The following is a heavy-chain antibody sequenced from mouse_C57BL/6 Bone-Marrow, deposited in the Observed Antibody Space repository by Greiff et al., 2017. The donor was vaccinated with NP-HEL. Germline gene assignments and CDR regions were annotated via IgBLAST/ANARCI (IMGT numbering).Heavy chain of an antibody. J-gene: IGHJ1*03. CDR3: ARSGFTTVVATDWYFDV. CDR1: GYTFTSYT. Sequence: VQRVESGAELARPGASVKMSCKASGYTFTSYTMHWVKQRPGQGLEWIGYINPSSGYTKYNQKFKDKATLTADKSSSTAYMQLSSLTSEDSAVYYCARSGFTTVVATDWYFDVWGTGTTVTVSS. CDR2: INPSSGYT. V-gene: IGHV1-4*01. D-gene: IGHD1-1*01.